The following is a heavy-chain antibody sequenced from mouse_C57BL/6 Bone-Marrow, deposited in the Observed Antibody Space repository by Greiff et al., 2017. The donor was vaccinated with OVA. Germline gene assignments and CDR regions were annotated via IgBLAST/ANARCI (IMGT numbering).Heavy chain of an antibody. CDR1: GFTFSSYA. CDR3: ARASITTVVARYWYFDV. CDR2: ISDGGSYT. Sequence: EVHLVESGGGLVKPGGSLKLSCAASGFTFSSYAMSWVRQTPEKRLEWVATISDGGSYTYYPDNVKGRFTISRDNAKNNLYLQMSHLKSEDTAMYYCARASITTVVARYWYFDVWGTGTTVTVSS. J-gene: IGHJ1*03. D-gene: IGHD1-1*01. V-gene: IGHV5-4*01.